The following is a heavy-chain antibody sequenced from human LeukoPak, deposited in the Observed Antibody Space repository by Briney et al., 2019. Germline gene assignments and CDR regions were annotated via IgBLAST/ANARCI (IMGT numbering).Heavy chain of an antibody. Sequence: GGSQRLSCAASGFTFSSYEMHWVRQAPGKGLEYVSAISSNGDSTYYANFVKGRFIISRDSSKNTLYLQMGSLRPEDMAVYYCARDRPGDVWGEGTTVTVSS. J-gene: IGHJ6*04. CDR3: ARDRPGDV. CDR2: ISSNGDST. CDR1: GFTFSSYE. V-gene: IGHV3-64*01.